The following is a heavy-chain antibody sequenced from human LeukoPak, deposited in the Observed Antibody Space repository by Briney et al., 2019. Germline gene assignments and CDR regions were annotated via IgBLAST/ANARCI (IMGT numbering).Heavy chain of an antibody. D-gene: IGHD7-27*01. V-gene: IGHV3-7*01. CDR1: GFTFNKSW. CDR2: IKEDGTQK. CDR3: AKTGERDY. J-gene: IGHJ4*02. Sequence: GGSLRLSCAASGFTFNKSWMSWVRQAPGKGPEWVANIKEDGTQKYYVDSVRGRFTISRDNAENTLYLQMNSLRDEDTAVYYCAKTGERDYWGRGTLVTVSS.